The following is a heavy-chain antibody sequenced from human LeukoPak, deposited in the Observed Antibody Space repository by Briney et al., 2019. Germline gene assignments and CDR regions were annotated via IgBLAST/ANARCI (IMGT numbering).Heavy chain of an antibody. V-gene: IGHV4-4*07. J-gene: IGHJ6*03. CDR2: IYTSGST. CDR3: ARSRVVGGYYYYYMDV. CDR1: GGSICSYY. D-gene: IGHD2-2*01. Sequence: PSETLSLTCTVSGGSICSYYWSWIRQPAGKGLEWIGRIYTSGSTNYNLSLKSRVTMSVDTSKNQFSLKLSSVTAADTAVYYCARSRVVGGYYYYYMDVWGKGTTVTVSS.